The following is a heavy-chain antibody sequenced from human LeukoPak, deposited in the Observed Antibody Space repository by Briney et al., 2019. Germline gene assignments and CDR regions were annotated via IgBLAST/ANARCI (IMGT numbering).Heavy chain of an antibody. Sequence: SQTLSLTCTVSGGSISSSGYYWGWIRQPPGKGLEWIGSIYYSGSTYYNPSLKSRVTISVDTSKNQFSLKLSSVTAADTAVYYCASYVWGSYFGPKRFDYWGQGTLVTVSS. D-gene: IGHD3-16*01. V-gene: IGHV4-39*01. J-gene: IGHJ4*02. CDR3: ASYVWGSYFGPKRFDY. CDR1: GGSISSSGYY. CDR2: IYYSGST.